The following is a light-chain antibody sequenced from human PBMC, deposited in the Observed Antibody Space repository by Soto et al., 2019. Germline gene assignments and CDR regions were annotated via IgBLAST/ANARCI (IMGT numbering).Light chain of an antibody. Sequence: DIQMTQSPSTLSASVGDRVTITCRASQDIGTWLAWYQQKPEKAPKVLIYRASHLESGVPSRFGASGSGTEFSLTINSLQADDFATYYCQQYHIYSWTFGQGTKV. CDR1: QDIGTW. J-gene: IGKJ1*01. CDR2: RAS. V-gene: IGKV1-5*03. CDR3: QQYHIYSWT.